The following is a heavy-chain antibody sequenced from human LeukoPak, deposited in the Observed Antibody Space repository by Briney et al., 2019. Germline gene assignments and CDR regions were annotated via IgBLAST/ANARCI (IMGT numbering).Heavy chain of an antibody. CDR3: AKELVYGDYPN. J-gene: IGHJ4*02. D-gene: IGHD4-17*01. V-gene: IGHV3-74*01. Sequence: PGGSLRLSCAASGFTFSSYWMHWVRHAPGKGLVWVSRINSDGSSTSYADSVKGRFTISRDNAKSTLYLQMNSLRAEDTAVYYCAKELVYGDYPNWGQGTLVTVSS. CDR1: GFTFSSYW. CDR2: INSDGSST.